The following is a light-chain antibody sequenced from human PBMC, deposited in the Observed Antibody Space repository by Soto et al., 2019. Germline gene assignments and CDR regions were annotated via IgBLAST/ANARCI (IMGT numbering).Light chain of an antibody. Sequence: QSVLTQPASVSGSPGQSVAISCSGTSSDVGAYNYVSWYQQHPGKAPKLLLSEVSNRPSEVSDRFSGSKSGNTASLTISGLQAEDEADYYCSSLTTRFTYVFGTGTKVTVL. CDR1: SSDVGAYNY. V-gene: IGLV2-14*01. J-gene: IGLJ1*01. CDR2: EVS. CDR3: SSLTTRFTYV.